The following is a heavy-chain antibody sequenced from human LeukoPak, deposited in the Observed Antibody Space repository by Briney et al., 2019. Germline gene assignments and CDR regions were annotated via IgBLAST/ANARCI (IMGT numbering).Heavy chain of an antibody. CDR2: IYTSGST. J-gene: IGHJ1*01. Sequence: SETLSLTCTVSGGSISSYHWSWIRQPAGKGLEWIGRIYTSGSTNYNPSLKSRVTISVDTSKNQFSLKLSSVTAADTAVYYCARVSRLGSSWYLQHWGQGTLVTVSS. CDR1: GGSISSYH. V-gene: IGHV4-4*07. CDR3: ARVSRLGSSWYLQH. D-gene: IGHD6-13*01.